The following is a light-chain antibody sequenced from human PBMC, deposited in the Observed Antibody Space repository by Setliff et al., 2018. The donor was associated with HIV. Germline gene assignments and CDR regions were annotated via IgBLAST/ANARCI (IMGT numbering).Light chain of an antibody. Sequence: QSALTQPASVSGSPGQSITISCTGISSDVGGYYSVSWYQQRPGKAPKLMIYDVINRPSGVSNRFSGSRSGNTASLTISGLQVEDEADYYCSSYTTSSTLYVFGPGTKGTVL. V-gene: IGLV2-14*03. CDR2: DVI. CDR1: SSDVGGYYS. J-gene: IGLJ1*01. CDR3: SSYTTSSTLYV.